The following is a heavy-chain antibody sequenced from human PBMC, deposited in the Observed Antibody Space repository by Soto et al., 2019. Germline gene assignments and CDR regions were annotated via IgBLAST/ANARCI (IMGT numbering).Heavy chain of an antibody. CDR1: GGTFSSYA. Sequence: SVKVSCRASGGTFSSYAISWVRQAPGQGLEWMGGIIPIFGTANYAQKFQGRVTITADESTSTAYMELSSLRSEDTAVYYCASSGGSCYSKLCWFDPWGQGTLVTVSS. D-gene: IGHD2-15*01. CDR2: IIPIFGTA. V-gene: IGHV1-69*13. J-gene: IGHJ5*02. CDR3: ASSGGSCYSKLCWFDP.